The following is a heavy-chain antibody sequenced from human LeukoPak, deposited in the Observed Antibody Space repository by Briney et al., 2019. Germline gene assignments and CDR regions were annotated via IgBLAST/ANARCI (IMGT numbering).Heavy chain of an antibody. J-gene: IGHJ4*02. CDR2: IYYSGST. D-gene: IGHD5-18*01. Sequence: SETLSLTCTVSGCSISSYYWIWIRQPPGKGLEWIVYIYYSGSTNYNPSLKSRVTISVDTSKNQFSLKLSSVTAADTAVYYCARSTPMVTKCFDYWGQGTLVTVSS. CDR3: ARSTPMVTKCFDY. V-gene: IGHV4-59*01. CDR1: GCSISSYY.